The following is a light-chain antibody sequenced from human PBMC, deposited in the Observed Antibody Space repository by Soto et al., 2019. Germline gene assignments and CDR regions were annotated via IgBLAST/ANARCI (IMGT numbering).Light chain of an antibody. CDR3: QHHNAYSQA. CDR1: ESVSRW. Sequence: DIQITQSPSTLSASVGDRVTITCRASESVSRWLAWYQQKPARTPKLLIYQAFTLDTGVPSRFSGSGSGTKSTLTISRLQPGDYAKYYCQHHNAYSQAFGQGNKVEIK. V-gene: IGKV1-5*03. J-gene: IGKJ1*01. CDR2: QAF.